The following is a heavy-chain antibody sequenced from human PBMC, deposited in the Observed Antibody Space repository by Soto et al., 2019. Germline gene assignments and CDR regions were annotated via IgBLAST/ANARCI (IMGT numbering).Heavy chain of an antibody. CDR1: GFTFSSYA. CDR3: ARGRGVVVPAANDY. CDR2: ISYDGSNK. V-gene: IGHV3-30-3*01. Sequence: QVQLVESGGGVVQPGRSLRLSCAASGFTFSSYAMHWVRQAPGKGLEWVAVISYDGSNKYYADSVKGRFTISGDNSKNTLYLQMNSLRAEDTAVYYCARGRGVVVPAANDYWGQGTLVTVSS. J-gene: IGHJ4*02. D-gene: IGHD2-2*01.